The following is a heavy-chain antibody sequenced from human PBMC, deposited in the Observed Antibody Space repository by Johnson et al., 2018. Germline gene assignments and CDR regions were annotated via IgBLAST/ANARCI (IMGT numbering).Heavy chain of an antibody. Sequence: VQLRESGGGLVEPGGSLKLSCAASGFTFSSYWMIWVRQAPGKGLEGVANIKQDGREKYYVASVKGRFTISRDNAKNSLYPKMNSLSAEDTAVYYGARSTDVWGKGTKVTVSS. CDR3: ARSTDV. CDR2: IKQDGREK. V-gene: IGHV3-7*01. J-gene: IGHJ6*04. CDR1: GFTFSSYW.